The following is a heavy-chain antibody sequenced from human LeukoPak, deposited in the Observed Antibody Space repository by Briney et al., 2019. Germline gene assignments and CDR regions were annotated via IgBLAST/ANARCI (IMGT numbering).Heavy chain of an antibody. D-gene: IGHD6-13*01. CDR2: IIPIFGTA. Sequence: SVKVSCKASGGTFSSYAISWVRQAPGQGLEWMGGIIPIFGTANYAQKFQGRVTITADESTSTAYMELSSLRSEDTAVYYCATGTIAAAGTKDYYYMDVWGKGTTVTVSS. CDR3: ATGTIAAAGTKDYYYMDV. J-gene: IGHJ6*03. V-gene: IGHV1-69*13. CDR1: GGTFSSYA.